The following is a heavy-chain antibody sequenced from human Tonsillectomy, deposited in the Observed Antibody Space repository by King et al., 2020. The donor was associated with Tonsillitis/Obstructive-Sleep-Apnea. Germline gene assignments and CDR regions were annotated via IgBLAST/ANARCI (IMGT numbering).Heavy chain of an antibody. D-gene: IGHD6-19*01. CDR3: ARAYSGGFDC. CDR1: GFTFSRYW. V-gene: IGHV3-74*01. J-gene: IGHJ4*02. CDR2: INGYGSST. Sequence: VQLVESGGGLVQPGGSLRLSCAASGFTFSRYWMHWVRQAPGKGLVWVSRINGYGSSTTYADSVKGRFTISRDNAKNTLYLQMNSLIAEDTAVYYCARAYSGGFDCWGQGTLVTVSS.